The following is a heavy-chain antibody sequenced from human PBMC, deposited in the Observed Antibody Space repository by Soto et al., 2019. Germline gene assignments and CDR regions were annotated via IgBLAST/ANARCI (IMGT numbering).Heavy chain of an antibody. D-gene: IGHD3-3*01. Sequence: GGSLRLSCAASGFTFSSYAMHWVRQAPGKGLEWVAVISYDGSNKYYADSVKGRFTISRDNSKNTLYLQMNSLRAEDTAVYYCARDRTLFWSGYPFHYYLAVWGKGTTVTVSS. CDR3: ARDRTLFWSGYPFHYYLAV. CDR1: GFTFSSYA. V-gene: IGHV3-30-3*01. CDR2: ISYDGSNK. J-gene: IGHJ6*03.